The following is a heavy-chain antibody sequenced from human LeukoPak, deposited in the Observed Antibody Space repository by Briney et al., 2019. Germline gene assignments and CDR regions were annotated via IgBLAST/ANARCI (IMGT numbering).Heavy chain of an antibody. V-gene: IGHV4-34*01. CDR1: GGSFSGKY. Sequence: ETLSLTCAVYGGSFSGKYWTWIRQPPHKGLEWIGEITHSGSTYYDPSLKSRVTISVDTSRNQFSLKLNSVTAADTAVYYCARDLMTWGQGTLVTVSS. CDR3: ARDLMT. J-gene: IGHJ4*02. CDR2: ITHSGST.